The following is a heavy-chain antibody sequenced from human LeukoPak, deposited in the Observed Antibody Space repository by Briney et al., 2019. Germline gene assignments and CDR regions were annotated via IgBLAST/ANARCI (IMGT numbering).Heavy chain of an antibody. J-gene: IGHJ4*02. CDR3: VKGRISEDGLDF. Sequence: KSGGSLRLSCAASGFTFSRSAMTWVRQTPGKGLDWVSSISSSGNTYYADSVKGRFTISRDNSKNMLYLQMNSLRAEDTAVYYCVKGRISEDGLDFWGQGTLVTVSS. CDR2: ISSSGNT. CDR1: GFTFSRSA. D-gene: IGHD6-13*01. V-gene: IGHV3-23*01.